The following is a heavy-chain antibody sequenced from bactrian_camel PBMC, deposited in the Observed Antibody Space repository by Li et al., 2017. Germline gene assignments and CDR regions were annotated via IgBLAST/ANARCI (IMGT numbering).Heavy chain of an antibody. CDR1: GDRGCKYD. Sequence: DVQLVESGGGSAQAGGSLRLSCTRSGDRGCKYDMSWYRRPAPGEELKFVSGIENSGTTAYADSVKGRFTISQDNAKNTVYLQMNSPKPEDTAMYFCAATVGGRCLEFAGMDYWGKGTQVTVS. D-gene: IGHD6*01. CDR2: IENSGTT. V-gene: IGHV3S10*01. J-gene: IGHJ7*01.